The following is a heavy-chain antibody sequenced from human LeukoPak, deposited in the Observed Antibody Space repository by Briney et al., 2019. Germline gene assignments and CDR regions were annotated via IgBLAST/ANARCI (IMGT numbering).Heavy chain of an antibody. CDR2: IWYDGSNK. J-gene: IGHJ3*02. V-gene: IGHV3-33*01. CDR3: ARDFYNSSSLWYDAFDI. Sequence: PGGSLRLSCAASGFTFSSYGMHWVRQAPGKGLEWVAVIWYDGSNKYYADSVKGRFTISRDNSKNTLYLQMNSLRAGDTAVYYCARDFYNSSSLWYDAFDIWGQGTMVTVSS. D-gene: IGHD6-6*01. CDR1: GFTFSSYG.